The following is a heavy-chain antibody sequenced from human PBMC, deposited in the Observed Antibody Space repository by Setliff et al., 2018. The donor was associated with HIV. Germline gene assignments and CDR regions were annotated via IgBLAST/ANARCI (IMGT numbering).Heavy chain of an antibody. D-gene: IGHD2-8*01. Sequence: GASVKVSCKTSGYTFVHFDIDWVRHAPGQGLEWIGWMTPLTASTGYSRKFQGRVTLTRDLSTGTAYMELNSLIPNDTAVYYCARAPARANGVFDFWGQGSLVTVSS. CDR2: MTPLTAST. CDR3: ARAPARANGVFDF. V-gene: IGHV1-8*02. J-gene: IGHJ4*01. CDR1: GYTFVHFD.